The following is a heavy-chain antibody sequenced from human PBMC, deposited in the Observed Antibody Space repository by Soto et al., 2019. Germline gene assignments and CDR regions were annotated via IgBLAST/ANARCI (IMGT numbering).Heavy chain of an antibody. CDR3: AREWSTSGDLDY. CDR2: ISYDGSIK. D-gene: IGHD3-10*01. V-gene: IGHV3-30-3*01. CDR1: GFTFSSHS. J-gene: IGHJ4*02. Sequence: QVQLVESGGGVVQPGMSLRLSCAASGFTFSSHSIQWVRQTPGKGLEWVAVISYDGSIKYYADSVRCRFTISRDNSKNTLYLQMNSLRPEDTALYYCAREWSTSGDLDYWGQGTLVIVSS.